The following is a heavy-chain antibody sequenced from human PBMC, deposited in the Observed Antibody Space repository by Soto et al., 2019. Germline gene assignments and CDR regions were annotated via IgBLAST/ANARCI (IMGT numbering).Heavy chain of an antibody. CDR2: IYYSGST. J-gene: IGHJ4*02. Sequence: SETLSLTCTVSGGSISSSSYYWGWIRQPPGKGLEWIGSIYYSGSTYYNPSLKSRVTISVDTSKNQFSLKLSSVTAADTAVYYCARHISWAKLYDYWGQGTLVTVSS. D-gene: IGHD6-13*01. CDR3: ARHISWAKLYDY. CDR1: GGSISSSSYY. V-gene: IGHV4-39*01.